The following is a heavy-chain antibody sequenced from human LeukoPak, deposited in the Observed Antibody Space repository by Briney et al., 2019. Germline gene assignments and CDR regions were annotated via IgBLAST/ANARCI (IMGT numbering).Heavy chain of an antibody. Sequence: PGGSLRLSCAASRFTLRSYAMRWVRQAPGKGLEWVSTISGDSTYYADSVKGRFTISRDNSKNTVYLQMNSLRAEDTAVYYCARGQTGDASYYYYMDVWGKGTTVTVSS. CDR2: ISGDST. D-gene: IGHD7-27*01. J-gene: IGHJ6*03. V-gene: IGHV3-23*01. CDR1: RFTLRSYA. CDR3: ARGQTGDASYYYYMDV.